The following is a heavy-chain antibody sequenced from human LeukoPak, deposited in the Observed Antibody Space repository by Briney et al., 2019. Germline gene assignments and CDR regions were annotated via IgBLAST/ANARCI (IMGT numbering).Heavy chain of an antibody. CDR1: GFTFSSYS. CDR2: ISSSSSTI. D-gene: IGHD4-17*01. J-gene: IGHJ4*02. Sequence: GGSLRLSCAASGFTFSSYSMNWVRQAPGKGLEWVSYISSSSSTIYYADSVKGRFTISRDNAKNSLHLQMNSLRAEDTAVYYCAKSRLMRGNLWTMVTTGQAFDYWGQGTLATVSS. CDR3: AKSRLMRGNLWTMVTTGQAFDY. V-gene: IGHV3-48*04.